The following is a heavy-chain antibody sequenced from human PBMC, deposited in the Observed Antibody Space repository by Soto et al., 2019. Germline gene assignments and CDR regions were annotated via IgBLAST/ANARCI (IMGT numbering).Heavy chain of an antibody. V-gene: IGHV1-3*01. CDR1: GYSFSTHS. CDR2: INGGNGNT. D-gene: IGHD1-1*01. J-gene: IGHJ6*02. CDR3: ARAKGMEENYYYYGMDV. Sequence: ASVKVSCKASGYSFSTHSMHWVRQAPGQGLEWMGWINGGNGNTKYSQKFRDRVTITRDASASTGYMELSSLRSEDTAVYYCARAKGMEENYYYYGMDVWGRGTTVTVSS.